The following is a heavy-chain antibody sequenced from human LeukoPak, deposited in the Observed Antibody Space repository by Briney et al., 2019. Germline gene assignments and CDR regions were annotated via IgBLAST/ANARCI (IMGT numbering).Heavy chain of an antibody. D-gene: IGHD3-10*01. CDR1: GFTFSTYA. CDR2: IIGSAVNT. Sequence: GGSLRLSCAASGFTFSTYAMSWVRQAPGKGLEWVSTIIGSAVNTYYADSVKGRFTISRDDSKNTVYLQMNSLRAEDTAVYSCAKYTSGTSYRGLDQWGQGTLVTVSS. CDR3: AKYTSGTSYRGLDQ. J-gene: IGHJ4*02. V-gene: IGHV3-23*01.